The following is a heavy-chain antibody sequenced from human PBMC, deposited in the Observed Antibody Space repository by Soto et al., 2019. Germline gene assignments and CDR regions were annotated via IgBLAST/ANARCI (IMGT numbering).Heavy chain of an antibody. CDR3: ARGYCTTTICDPWLDP. J-gene: IGHJ5*02. V-gene: IGHV5-51*01. CDR2: IYPGDSDT. D-gene: IGHD2-2*01. Sequence: GESLKISCQASGYAFTSYWIAWVRQIPGRGLEWMGIIYPGDSDTRYSPSFQGQVTISADKSITTAYLQWNSMEASDTAMYYCARGYCTTTICDPWLDPWGKGTRVTVPS. CDR1: GYAFTSYW.